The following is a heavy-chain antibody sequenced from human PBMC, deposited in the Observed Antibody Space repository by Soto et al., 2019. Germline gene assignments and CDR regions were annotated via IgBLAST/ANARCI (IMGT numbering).Heavy chain of an antibody. V-gene: IGHV3-23*01. Sequence: PGGSLRLSCAASGFTFSSYAMSWVRQAPGKGLEWVSAISGSGGSTYYADSVKGRFTISRDNSKNTLYLQMNSLRAEDTAVYYCAKDLMGYYGSGSYSYNWFDPWGQGTLVTVSS. CDR2: ISGSGGST. D-gene: IGHD3-10*01. CDR1: GFTFSSYA. CDR3: AKDLMGYYGSGSYSYNWFDP. J-gene: IGHJ5*02.